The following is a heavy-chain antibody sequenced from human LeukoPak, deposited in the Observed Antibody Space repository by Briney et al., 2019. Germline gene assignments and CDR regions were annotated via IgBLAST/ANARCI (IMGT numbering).Heavy chain of an antibody. CDR3: AKDPSITMVRGVLDY. CDR2: IYSGGST. D-gene: IGHD3-10*01. V-gene: IGHV3-53*05. CDR1: GFTVSSNY. J-gene: IGHJ4*02. Sequence: GGSLRLSCAASGFTVSSNYMSWVRQAPGKGLEWVSVIYSGGSTYYADSVKGRFTISRDNSKNTLYLQMNSLRAEDTAVYYCAKDPSITMVRGVLDYWGQGTLVTVSS.